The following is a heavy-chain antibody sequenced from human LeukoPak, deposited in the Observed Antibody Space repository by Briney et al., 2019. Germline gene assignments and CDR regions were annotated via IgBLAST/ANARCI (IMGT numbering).Heavy chain of an antibody. CDR2: ISSSGSTI. CDR3: ARLRGEQLVPFYYYYMDV. D-gene: IGHD6-13*01. Sequence: GGSLRLSCVASGFTFSSYNMNWVRQAPGKGLEWVSYISSSGSTIYYADSVKGRFTISRDNAKNSLYLQMNSLRAEDTAVYYCARLRGEQLVPFYYYYMDVWGKGTTVTVSS. V-gene: IGHV3-48*04. CDR1: GFTFSSYN. J-gene: IGHJ6*03.